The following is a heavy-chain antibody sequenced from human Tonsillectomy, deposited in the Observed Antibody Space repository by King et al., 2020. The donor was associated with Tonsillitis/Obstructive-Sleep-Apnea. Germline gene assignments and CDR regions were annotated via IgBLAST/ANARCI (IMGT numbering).Heavy chain of an antibody. CDR1: GYRFTSYW. V-gene: IGHV5-51*01. D-gene: IGHD4-11*01. CDR2: IYPGDSDT. Sequence: VQLVESGAEVKKPGESLKISCKGSGYRFTSYWIGWVRQMPGKGLEWMEIIYPGDSDTRYSPSFRGQVTISADKSISTAYLQWSSLKASDTAIYYCARLLGLTTVTTWAFDYWGQGTLVTVSS. J-gene: IGHJ4*02. CDR3: ARLLGLTTVTTWAFDY.